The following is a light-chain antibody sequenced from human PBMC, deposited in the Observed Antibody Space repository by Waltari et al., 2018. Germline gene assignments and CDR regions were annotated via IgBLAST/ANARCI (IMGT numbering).Light chain of an antibody. Sequence: QSALTQPASVSGSPGQAITISCTGSSIDVETFDIVSWYQRHPGKVPKLIIYDVNIRPSGVPDRFSGSKSGNTASLTISGLQAEDEAIYYCNSYTGRNTVVFGGGTKLTVL. CDR2: DVN. CDR3: NSYTGRNTVV. V-gene: IGLV2-14*03. J-gene: IGLJ2*01. CDR1: SIDVETFDI.